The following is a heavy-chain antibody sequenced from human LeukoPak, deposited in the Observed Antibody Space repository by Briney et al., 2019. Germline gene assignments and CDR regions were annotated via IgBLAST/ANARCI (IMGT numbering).Heavy chain of an antibody. CDR1: GYTFTSYG. D-gene: IGHD2-2*01. CDR2: ISAYNGNT. Sequence: ASVKVSCKASGYTFTSYGISWVRQAPGQGLEWMGWISAYNGNTNYAQKLQGRVTMTTDTSTSTAYMELRSLRSDDTAVYYCARDYPSSFYCSSTSCSQVGMDVWGKGTTVTVSS. V-gene: IGHV1-18*01. CDR3: ARDYPSSFYCSSTSCSQVGMDV. J-gene: IGHJ6*03.